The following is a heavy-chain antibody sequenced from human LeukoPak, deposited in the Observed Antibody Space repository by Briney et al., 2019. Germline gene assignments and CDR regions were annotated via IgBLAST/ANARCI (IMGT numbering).Heavy chain of an antibody. CDR3: ARKLWFGEGNWFDP. Sequence: SETLSLTCTVSGGSISSYYWSWIRQPPGKGLEWIGYIYYSGSTNYNPSLKSRVTISVDTSKNQFSLKLSSVTAADTAVYYCARKLWFGEGNWFDPWGQGTLVTVSS. J-gene: IGHJ5*02. V-gene: IGHV4-59*08. CDR1: GGSISSYY. D-gene: IGHD3-10*01. CDR2: IYYSGST.